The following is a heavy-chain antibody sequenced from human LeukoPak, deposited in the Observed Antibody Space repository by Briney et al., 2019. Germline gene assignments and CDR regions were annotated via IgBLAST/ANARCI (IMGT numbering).Heavy chain of an antibody. V-gene: IGHV4-34*01. D-gene: IGHD2-21*02. Sequence: PSETLSLTCAVYGGSFSGYYWSWIRQPPGKGLEWIGEINHSGSTNYNPSLKSRVTISVDTSKNQFSPKLSSVTAADTAVYYCATSLTYFDYWGQGTLVTVSS. CDR2: INHSGST. CDR3: ATSLTYFDY. CDR1: GGSFSGYY. J-gene: IGHJ4*02.